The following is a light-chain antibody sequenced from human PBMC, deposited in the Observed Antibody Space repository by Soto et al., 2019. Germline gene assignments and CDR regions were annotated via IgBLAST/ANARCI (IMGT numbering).Light chain of an antibody. J-gene: IGKJ1*01. CDR2: KAS. Sequence: IQMTQSPSSLSASVGDRVTITFRASESIISWLAWYQQKPGKAPKLLMYKASSLESGVPSRFRGSGSGTEFTLTISSLQPDDFATYYCQQYNSYSWTFGQGTKVDIK. CDR1: ESIISW. CDR3: QQYNSYSWT. V-gene: IGKV1-5*03.